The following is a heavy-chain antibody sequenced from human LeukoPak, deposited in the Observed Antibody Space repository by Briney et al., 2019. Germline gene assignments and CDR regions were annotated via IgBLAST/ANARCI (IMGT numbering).Heavy chain of an antibody. CDR1: GFIFSTSW. Sequence: PGGSLRLSCTASGFIFSTSWMTWVRQAPGKGLEWVSYISSSSSTIYYADSVKGRFTISRDNAKNSLYLQMNSLRAEDTAVYYCARGARYYYYCMDVWGKGTTVTISS. J-gene: IGHJ6*03. V-gene: IGHV3-48*04. CDR3: ARGARYYYYCMDV. CDR2: ISSSSSTI.